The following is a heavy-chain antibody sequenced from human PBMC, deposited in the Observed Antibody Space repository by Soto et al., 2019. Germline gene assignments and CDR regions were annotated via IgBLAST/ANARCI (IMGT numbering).Heavy chain of an antibody. CDR1: GFTFSSYG. J-gene: IGHJ5*02. CDR2: IWYDGSNK. D-gene: IGHD3-16*01. Sequence: QVQLVESGGGVVQPGRSLRLSCAASGFTFSSYGMHWVRQAPGKGREWVAVIWYDGSNKYYADSVKGRFTISRDNSKNTLYLQMNSRSAEDTAVYYCARGSSRVRGSTANWFDPWGQGTLVTVSS. V-gene: IGHV3-33*01. CDR3: ARGSSRVRGSTANWFDP.